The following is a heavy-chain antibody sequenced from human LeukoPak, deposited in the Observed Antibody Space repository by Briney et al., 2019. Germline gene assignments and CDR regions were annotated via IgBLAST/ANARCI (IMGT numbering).Heavy chain of an antibody. CDR1: GFTFSSYA. Sequence: GGYLRLSCAASGFTFSSYAMSWVRQAPGKGLAWVSVISASGGSTYYADSVKGRFTISRDNSKNTLYLQMNSLGADDTAVYYCARAVYYGSSSSIGYWGQGTLVTVSS. D-gene: IGHD6-6*01. V-gene: IGHV3-23*01. CDR2: ISASGGST. J-gene: IGHJ4*02. CDR3: ARAVYYGSSSSIGY.